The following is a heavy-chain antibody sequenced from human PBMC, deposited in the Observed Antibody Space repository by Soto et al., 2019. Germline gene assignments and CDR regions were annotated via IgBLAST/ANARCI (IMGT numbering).Heavy chain of an antibody. Sequence: EVQLVESGGGLVQPGGSLRLSCAASGFTFSSYAMHWVRQAPGEGLEYVSAISSNGGSTYYANSVKGRFTISRDNSKNTLYLQMGSLRAEDMAVYYCARTGDYLSPIDYWGQGTLVTVSS. CDR2: ISSNGGST. J-gene: IGHJ4*02. D-gene: IGHD4-17*01. CDR3: ARTGDYLSPIDY. V-gene: IGHV3-64*01. CDR1: GFTFSSYA.